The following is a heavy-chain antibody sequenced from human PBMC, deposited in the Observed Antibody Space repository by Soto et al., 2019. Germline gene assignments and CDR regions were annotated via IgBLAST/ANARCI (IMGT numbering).Heavy chain of an antibody. Sequence: QVQLVQSGAEVKKPGASVKVSCKASGYTFTSYAMHWVRQAPGQRLEWMGWINAGNGNTKYSQKFQGRVTMTTDTSTSTAYMELRSLRSDDTAVYYCARHGGSYSGDYWGQGTLVTVSS. CDR1: GYTFTSYA. CDR3: ARHGGSYSGDY. D-gene: IGHD1-26*01. CDR2: INAGNGNT. J-gene: IGHJ4*02. V-gene: IGHV1-3*01.